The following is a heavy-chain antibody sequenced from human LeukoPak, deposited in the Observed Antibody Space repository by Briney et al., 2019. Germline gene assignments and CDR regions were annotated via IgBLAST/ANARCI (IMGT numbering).Heavy chain of an antibody. CDR1: GYTFTGYY. V-gene: IGHV1-2*02. J-gene: IGHJ4*02. Sequence: ASVRVSCKASGYTFTGYYMHWVRQAPGQGLEGMGWINPNSGGTNYAQKFQGRVTMTRDTSISTAYMELSRLRSDDTAVYYCARVWAPGQTKNSGSYSVFDYWGQGTLVTVSS. CDR2: INPNSGGT. D-gene: IGHD1-26*01. CDR3: ARVWAPGQTKNSGSYSVFDY.